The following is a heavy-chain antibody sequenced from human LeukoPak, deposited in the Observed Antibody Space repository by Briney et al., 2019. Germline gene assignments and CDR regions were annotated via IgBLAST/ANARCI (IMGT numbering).Heavy chain of an antibody. CDR2: KKQDGSEK. J-gene: IGHJ4*02. CDR3: ARGALDYDFWSDLRYYFDY. CDR1: GFTLSSYW. D-gene: IGHD3-3*01. V-gene: IGHV3-7*04. Sequence: WGALGLSCAAPGFTLSSYWVGWGRPAPGEGVEWGGHKKQDGSEKYYVDSVKGRFTISRDNAKNSLYLQMNSLRAEDTAVYYCARGALDYDFWSDLRYYFDYWGQGTLVTVSS.